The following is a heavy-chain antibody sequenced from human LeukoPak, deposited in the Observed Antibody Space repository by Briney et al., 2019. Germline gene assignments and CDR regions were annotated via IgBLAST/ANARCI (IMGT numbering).Heavy chain of an antibody. V-gene: IGHV3-30*18. CDR2: ISYDGSNK. D-gene: IGHD2-2*01. J-gene: IGHJ4*02. Sequence: PGRSLGLSCAASGFTFSSYGMHWVRQAPGKGLEWVAVISYDGSNKYYADSVKGRFTISRDKSKNTLYLQMNSLRAEDTAVYYCAKSNREDIVVVPAALRDYYFDYWGQGTLVTVSS. CDR1: GFTFSSYG. CDR3: AKSNREDIVVVPAALRDYYFDY.